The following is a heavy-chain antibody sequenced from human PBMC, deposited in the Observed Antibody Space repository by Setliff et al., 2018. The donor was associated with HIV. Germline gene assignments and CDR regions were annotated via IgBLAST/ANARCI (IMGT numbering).Heavy chain of an antibody. J-gene: IGHJ4*02. Sequence: PSETLSLTCSVSGASISSYCWSWIRQPPGKGLEWIGYVDYNGRTDYNPSLKSRVTISLDTSKNQVSLKLSSVAAADTAVYHCARGAYRDGYDYWGQGTLVTVSS. CDR1: GASISSYC. V-gene: IGHV4-59*01. CDR2: VDYNGRT. CDR3: ARGAYRDGYDY. D-gene: IGHD5-18*01.